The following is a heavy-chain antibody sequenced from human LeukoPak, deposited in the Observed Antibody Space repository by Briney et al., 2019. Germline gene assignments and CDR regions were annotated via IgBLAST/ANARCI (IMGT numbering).Heavy chain of an antibody. V-gene: IGHV1-2*02. Sequence: ASVKVSCKASGYTFTGYYMHWVRQAPGQRLEWMGWINPNSGGTNYAQKFQGRVTMTRDTSISTAYMELSRLRSDDTAVYYCARDFSGFWYFDLWGRGTLVTVSS. CDR3: ARDFSGFWYFDL. J-gene: IGHJ2*01. CDR1: GYTFTGYY. D-gene: IGHD3-10*01. CDR2: INPNSGGT.